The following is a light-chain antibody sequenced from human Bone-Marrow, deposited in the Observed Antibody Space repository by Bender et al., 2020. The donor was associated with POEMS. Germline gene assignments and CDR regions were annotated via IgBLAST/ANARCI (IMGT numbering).Light chain of an antibody. Sequence: HSALTQPASVSGSPGQSVTISCSGLSSDSSAFDSVSWYHQLPGKAPRLIIYEVTKRPSGVPDRLSASRSGNTASLTVSGLQAADEGDYYCLSSAGSSTYVFGTGTTVTVL. CDR1: SSDSSAFDS. CDR2: EVT. CDR3: LSSAGSSTYV. V-gene: IGLV2-8*01. J-gene: IGLJ1*01.